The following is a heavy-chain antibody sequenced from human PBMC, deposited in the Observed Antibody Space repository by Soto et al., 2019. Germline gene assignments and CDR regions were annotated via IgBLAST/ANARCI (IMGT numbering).Heavy chain of an antibody. V-gene: IGHV1-18*04. Sequence: ASVKVSCKASGYTFTSYGISWVRQAPGQGLEWMGWISAYNGNTNYAQKLQGRVTMTTDTSTSTAYMELRSLRSDDTAVYYCARTYSSSWYSVHYYYYGMDVWGQGTTVTVSS. CDR2: ISAYNGNT. CDR1: GYTFTSYG. J-gene: IGHJ6*02. D-gene: IGHD6-13*01. CDR3: ARTYSSSWYSVHYYYYGMDV.